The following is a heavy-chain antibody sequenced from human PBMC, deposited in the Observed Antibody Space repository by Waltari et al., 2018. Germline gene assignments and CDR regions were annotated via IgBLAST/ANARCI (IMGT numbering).Heavy chain of an antibody. CDR2: IYSGGSST. J-gene: IGHJ4*02. V-gene: IGHV3-23*03. Sequence: EVQLLESGGGLVQPGGSLRLSCAASGFTFSSYAMSWVRQAPGKGLEWVSGIYSGGSSTYYVDSVKGRFTISRDNAKNSLYLQMNSLRAEDTAVYYCAREDYWGQGTLVTVSS. CDR3: AREDY. CDR1: GFTFSSYA.